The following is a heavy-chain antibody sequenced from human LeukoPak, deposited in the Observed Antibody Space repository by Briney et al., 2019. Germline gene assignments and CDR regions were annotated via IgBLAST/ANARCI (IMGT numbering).Heavy chain of an antibody. Sequence: KPSETLSLTCTVSGGSISSSSYYWGWIRQPPGKGLEWIGSTYYSGSTYYNPSLKSRITISVDTSKNQFSLRLSSVTAADTAVYYCARQGGTGKGDWGQGTLVTVSS. CDR1: GGSISSSSYY. D-gene: IGHD7-27*01. J-gene: IGHJ4*02. CDR3: ARQGGTGKGD. CDR2: TYYSGST. V-gene: IGHV4-39*01.